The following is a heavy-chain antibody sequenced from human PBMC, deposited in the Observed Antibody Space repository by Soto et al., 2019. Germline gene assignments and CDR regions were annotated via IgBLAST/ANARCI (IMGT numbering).Heavy chain of an antibody. J-gene: IGHJ6*03. CDR3: APLDGDWNYYYMDV. Sequence: GGSLRLSCAASGYTFSKYWMHWVRQVQGEGLVWVSRISGDGSRTSYADSVKGRFTVSRDNAKDTLYLQMNGLRVEDTAVYYCAPLDGDWNYYYMDVWGKGTTVTVSS. V-gene: IGHV3-74*01. D-gene: IGHD4-17*01. CDR2: ISGDGSRT. CDR1: GYTFSKYW.